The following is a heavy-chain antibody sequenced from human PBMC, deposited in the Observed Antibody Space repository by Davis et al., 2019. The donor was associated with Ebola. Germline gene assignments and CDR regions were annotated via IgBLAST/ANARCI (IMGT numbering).Heavy chain of an antibody. CDR1: GFTFSSYW. CDR3: AKDGSKGGLYYYYMDV. CDR2: IKQDGSEK. Sequence: PGGSLRLSCAASGFTFSSYWMSWVRQAPGKGLEWVANIKQDGSEKYYVDSVKGRFTISRDNAKNTLYLQMNSLRAEDTAVYYCAKDGSKGGLYYYYMDVRGKGTTVTVSS. J-gene: IGHJ6*03. D-gene: IGHD4-11*01. V-gene: IGHV3-7*03.